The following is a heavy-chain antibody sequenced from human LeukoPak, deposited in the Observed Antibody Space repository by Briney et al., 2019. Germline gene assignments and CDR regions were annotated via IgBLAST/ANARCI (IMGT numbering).Heavy chain of an antibody. CDR1: GGTFSSYA. Sequence: AASVKVSCKASGGTFSSYAISWVRQAPGQGLEWMGGIIPIFGTANYAQKFQGRVTITADESTSTAYMELSGLRSEDTAVYYCATTIAAAGTLDYWGQGTLVTVSS. J-gene: IGHJ4*02. D-gene: IGHD6-13*01. CDR3: ATTIAAAGTLDY. CDR2: IIPIFGTA. V-gene: IGHV1-69*01.